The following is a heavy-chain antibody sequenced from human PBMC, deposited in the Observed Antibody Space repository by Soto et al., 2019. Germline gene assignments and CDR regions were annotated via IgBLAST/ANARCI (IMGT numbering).Heavy chain of an antibody. Sequence: EVQLLESGGGLVQPGGSLRLSCAASGFTFSDYAMSWVRLAPGKGLEWVSTISGSGSNTYYADSVKGRFTISRDNSQNTLYLQMNSLRAEDTAVYYCAKERTGKVDYWGQGTLVTVSS. CDR3: AKERTGKVDY. V-gene: IGHV3-23*01. CDR2: ISGSGSNT. J-gene: IGHJ4*02. CDR1: GFTFSDYA.